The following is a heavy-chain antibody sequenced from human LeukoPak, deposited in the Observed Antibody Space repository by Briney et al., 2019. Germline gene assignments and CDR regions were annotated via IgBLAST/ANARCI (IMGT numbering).Heavy chain of an antibody. J-gene: IGHJ4*02. CDR3: ARHGRGYSGYVVDY. V-gene: IGHV4-39*01. CDR2: IYYSGST. CDR1: GGSISSSSYY. D-gene: IGHD5-12*01. Sequence: PSETLSLTCTVSGGSISSSSYYWGWIRQPPGKGLEWIGSIYYSGSTYYNSSLRSRLTISVDTSKNQFSLKLSSVTAADTAVYYCARHGRGYSGYVVDYWGQGTLVIVSS.